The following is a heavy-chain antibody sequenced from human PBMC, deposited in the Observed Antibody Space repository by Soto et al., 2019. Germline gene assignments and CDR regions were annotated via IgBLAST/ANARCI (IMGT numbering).Heavy chain of an antibody. CDR1: GDSMSSSDYY. V-gene: IGHV4-39*01. Sequence: SETLSLTCAVSGDSMSSSDYYWGWIRQPPGKGLEWIGSIYYSGSTYYNPSLQSRVAISVDTSKNQFSLKLKSVTAADTAIYFCARRTVNIRTFYSGLKTHCFDYWGQGAPVTVSS. D-gene: IGHD6-19*01. J-gene: IGHJ4*01. CDR3: ARRTVNIRTFYSGLKTHCFDY. CDR2: IYYSGST.